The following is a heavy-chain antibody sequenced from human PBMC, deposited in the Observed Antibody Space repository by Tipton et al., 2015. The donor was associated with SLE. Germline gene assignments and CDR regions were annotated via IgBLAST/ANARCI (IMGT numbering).Heavy chain of an antibody. CDR2: IYHSGST. J-gene: IGHJ3*02. D-gene: IGHD6-13*01. V-gene: IGHV4-34*01. Sequence: TLSLTCAVYGGSFSGYYWSWVRQPPGKGLEWIGEIYHSGSTNYNPSLKSQVTISVDKSKNQFSLKLSSVTAADTAVYYCASTGYSRVDIWGQGTMVTVSS. CDR1: GGSFSGYY. CDR3: ASTGYSRVDI.